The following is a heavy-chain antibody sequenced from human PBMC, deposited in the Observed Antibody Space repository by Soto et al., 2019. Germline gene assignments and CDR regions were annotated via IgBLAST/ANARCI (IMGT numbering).Heavy chain of an antibody. CDR2: IYHTGST. V-gene: IGHV4-4*02. J-gene: IGHJ4*02. D-gene: IGHD1-26*01. CDR1: GGSISNSNW. CDR3: ANRPIVGADI. Sequence: PSETLSLTCGVFGGSISNSNWWTWVRQPPGKGLEWIGEIYHTGSTNYNSSLMSRVTISLDKPNNQFSLKLSSVTAADTAVYYCANRPIVGADIWGQGTLVTVSS.